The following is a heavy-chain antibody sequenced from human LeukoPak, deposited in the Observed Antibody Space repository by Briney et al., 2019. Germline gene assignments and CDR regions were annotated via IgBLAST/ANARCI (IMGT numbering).Heavy chain of an antibody. CDR2: IYHSGNT. V-gene: IGHV4-30-2*01. J-gene: IGHJ4*02. CDR1: GGSISSGAYS. D-gene: IGHD3-9*01. Sequence: SETLSLTCAVSGGSISSGAYSWSWIRQPPGKGLEWIGYIYHSGNTYYNPSLKSRVTISVDRSKNQFSLKLSSVTAADTAVYYCAREGGYDILTGYTYFDYRGQGTLVTVSS. CDR3: AREGGYDILTGYTYFDY.